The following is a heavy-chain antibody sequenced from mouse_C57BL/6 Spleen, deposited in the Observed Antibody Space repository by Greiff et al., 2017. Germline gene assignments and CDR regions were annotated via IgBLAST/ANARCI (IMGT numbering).Heavy chain of an antibody. Sequence: QVQLKQSGAELVKPGASVKLSCKASGYTFTSYWMHWVKQRPGQGLEWIGMIHPNSGSTNYNEKFKSKATLTVDKSSSTAYMQLSSLTSEDSAVYYCARSSNYDWYFDVWGTGTTVTVSS. CDR1: GYTFTSYW. D-gene: IGHD2-5*01. J-gene: IGHJ1*03. CDR3: ARSSNYDWYFDV. V-gene: IGHV1-64*01. CDR2: IHPNSGST.